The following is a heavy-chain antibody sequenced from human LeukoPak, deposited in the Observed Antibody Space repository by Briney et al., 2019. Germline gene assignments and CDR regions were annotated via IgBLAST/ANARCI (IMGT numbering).Heavy chain of an antibody. Sequence: GGSLRLSCAASGFTFSSYAMHWVRQAPGKGLEWVAVISYGGSNKYYADSVKGRFIISRDNSKNTLYLQMNSLRAEDTAVYYCAKASNSSSWPDPWGQGTLVTVSS. CDR2: ISYGGSNK. J-gene: IGHJ5*02. CDR1: GFTFSSYA. CDR3: AKASNSSSWPDP. D-gene: IGHD6-13*01. V-gene: IGHV3-30*04.